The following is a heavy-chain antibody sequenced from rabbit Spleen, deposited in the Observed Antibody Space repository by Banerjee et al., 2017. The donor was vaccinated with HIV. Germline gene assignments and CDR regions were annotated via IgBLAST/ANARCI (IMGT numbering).Heavy chain of an antibody. CDR2: IYAAKGST. Sequence: QEQLVESGGGLVQPGGSLTLSCKASGFDFNIYSMTWVRQAPGKGLEWIGIIYAAKGSTDYASWVNGRFTISSDNAQSTVDLKMTSLTAADRATYFCARDLAGVIGWNFSLWGPGTLVTVS. CDR1: GFDFNIYS. CDR3: ARDLAGVIGWNFSL. D-gene: IGHD4-1*01. V-gene: IGHV1S47*01. J-gene: IGHJ4*01.